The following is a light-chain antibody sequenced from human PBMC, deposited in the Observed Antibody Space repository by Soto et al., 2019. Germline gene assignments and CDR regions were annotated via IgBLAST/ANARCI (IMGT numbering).Light chain of an antibody. CDR2: DAS. V-gene: IGKV3-20*01. J-gene: IGKJ1*01. CDR1: QSIYSTY. CDR3: QQYGNSPRT. Sequence: EIVLPQSPGTLSLSPGESATLSGRASQSIYSTYLAWYQQKPGQAPRLLIYDASSRATGIPDRFSGSGSGTDFTLTINRLEPEDFAVYYCQQYGNSPRTFGQGTKVDI.